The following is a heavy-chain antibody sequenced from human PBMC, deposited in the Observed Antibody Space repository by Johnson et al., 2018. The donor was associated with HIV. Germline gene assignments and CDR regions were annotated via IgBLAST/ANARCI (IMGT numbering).Heavy chain of an antibody. CDR3: LREDNAFDI. Sequence: VQLVESGGGLVQPGDSLRLSCAASGFALSGYWMHWVRQVSGKGLEWVSHINRDGSIINYADSVKGRFTISRDNANNTLHLQMNFVRAEEMALYYCLREDNAFDIWGQGTMVTVAS. V-gene: IGHV3-74*01. D-gene: IGHD2-15*01. CDR1: GFALSGYW. J-gene: IGHJ3*02. CDR2: INRDGSII.